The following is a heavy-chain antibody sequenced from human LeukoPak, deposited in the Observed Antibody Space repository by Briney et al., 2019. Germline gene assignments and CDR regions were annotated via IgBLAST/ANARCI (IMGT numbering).Heavy chain of an antibody. CDR3: AREDTVVGAATVVDY. V-gene: IGHV1-2*02. J-gene: IGHJ4*02. CDR2: INPNSGGT. CDR1: GYTFTGYY. D-gene: IGHD2-15*01. Sequence: GASVKVSCKASGYTFTGYYMHWVRQAPGQGLEWMGWINPNSGGTNYAQKFQGRVTMTRGTSISTAYMELSRLRSDDTAVYYCAREDTVVGAATVVDYWGQGTLVTVSS.